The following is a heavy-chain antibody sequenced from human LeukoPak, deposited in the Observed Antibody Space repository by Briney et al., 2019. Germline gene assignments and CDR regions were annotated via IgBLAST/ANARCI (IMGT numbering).Heavy chain of an antibody. J-gene: IGHJ6*03. V-gene: IGHV1-69*05. CDR3: ATEARDYYYYMDV. D-gene: IGHD3-10*01. CDR2: IIPIFGTA. CDR1: GYTFTSYG. Sequence: ASVKVSCKASGYTFTSYGISWVRQAPGQGLEWMGRIIPIFGTANYAQKFQGRVTITTDESTSTAYMELSSLRSEDTAVYYCATEARDYYYYMDVWGKGTTVTVSS.